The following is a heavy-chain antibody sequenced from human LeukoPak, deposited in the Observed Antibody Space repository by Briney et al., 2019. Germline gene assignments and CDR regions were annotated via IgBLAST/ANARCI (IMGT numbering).Heavy chain of an antibody. J-gene: IGHJ4*02. CDR3: AARDGSSGW. CDR1: GGSFSGYY. Sequence: PSETLSLTCAVYGGSFSGYYWSWIRQPPGKGLEWIGEINHSGSTNYNPSLKSRVTISVDASKNQFSLKLSSVTAADTAVYYCAARDGSSGWWGQGALVTVSS. V-gene: IGHV4-34*01. D-gene: IGHD6-19*01. CDR2: INHSGST.